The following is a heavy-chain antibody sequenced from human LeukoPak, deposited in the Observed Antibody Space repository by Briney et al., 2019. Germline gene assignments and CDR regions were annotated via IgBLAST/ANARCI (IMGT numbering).Heavy chain of an antibody. J-gene: IGHJ6*03. CDR3: ARDRDCTGGSCYYVDV. Sequence: SETLSLTCSVSGDSMSYYHGTGIRQPAGKALEWIGRIYTRESTHYNPSVRSRATISVDTSENQFSLKLTSVTAADTAVYYCARDRDCTGGSCYYVDVWGKGTTVIVSS. V-gene: IGHV4-4*07. CDR1: GDSMSYYH. D-gene: IGHD2-8*02. CDR2: IYTREST.